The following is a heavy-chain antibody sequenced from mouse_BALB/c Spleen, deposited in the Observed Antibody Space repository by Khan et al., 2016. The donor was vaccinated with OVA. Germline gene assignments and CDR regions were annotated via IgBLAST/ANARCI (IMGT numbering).Heavy chain of an antibody. CDR2: INTYTGEP. CDR1: GYTFTNYG. Sequence: QIPLVQSGPELKKPGETVKISCKASGYTFTNYGMNWVKQSPGKALKWMGWINTYTGEPTYADDFKGRFAFSLETSASTAYLQINNLKNEDTATYFCARPPYFSYTLDYWGQGTSGTVSS. CDR3: ARPPYFSYTLDY. V-gene: IGHV9-3-1*01. D-gene: IGHD2-10*01. J-gene: IGHJ4*01.